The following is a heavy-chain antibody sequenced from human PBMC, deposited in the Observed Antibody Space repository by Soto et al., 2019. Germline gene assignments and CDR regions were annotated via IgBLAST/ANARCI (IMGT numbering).Heavy chain of an antibody. V-gene: IGHV3-48*02. CDR1: GFTFSSYS. J-gene: IGHJ5*02. CDR3: ARENSGDYLNSFAP. Sequence: GGSLRLSCAASGFTFSSYSMNWVRQAPGKGLEWVSYISSSSSTIYYADSVKGRFTISRDNAKNSLYLQMNSLRDEDTAVYYCARENSGDYLNSFAPWGQGTLVTVSS. D-gene: IGHD4-17*01. CDR2: ISSSSSTI.